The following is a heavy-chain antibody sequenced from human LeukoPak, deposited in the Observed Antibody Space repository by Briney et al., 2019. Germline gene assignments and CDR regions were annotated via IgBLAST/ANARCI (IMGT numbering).Heavy chain of an antibody. J-gene: IGHJ3*02. CDR3: ARDTGGVVVVADDAFDI. V-gene: IGHV3-21*01. CDR1: GFTFRSYS. Sequence: PGGSLRLSCAASGFTFRSYSLNWVRQAPGKGLEWVSSISSSSTNIYYAGSVKGRFTISRDNAKNSLYLQMDSLRAEDTAVYYCARDTGGVVVVADDAFDIWGQGTMVTVSS. D-gene: IGHD2-15*01. CDR2: ISSSSTNI.